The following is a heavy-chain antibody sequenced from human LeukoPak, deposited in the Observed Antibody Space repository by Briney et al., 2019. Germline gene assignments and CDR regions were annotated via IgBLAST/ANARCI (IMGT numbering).Heavy chain of an antibody. Sequence: SETLSLTCAVYGGSFSGYYWSWIRQPPGKGLEWIGEINHSGSTNYNPSLKSRVTISVDTSKNQFSLKLSSVTAADTAVYYCARGLRRGYSSSWNSRWAYFDYWGQGTLVTVSS. V-gene: IGHV4-34*01. D-gene: IGHD6-13*01. CDR3: ARGLRRGYSSSWNSRWAYFDY. J-gene: IGHJ4*02. CDR2: INHSGST. CDR1: GGSFSGYY.